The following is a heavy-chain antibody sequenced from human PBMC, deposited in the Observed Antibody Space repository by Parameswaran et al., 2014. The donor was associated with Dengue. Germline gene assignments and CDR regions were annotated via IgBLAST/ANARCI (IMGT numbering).Heavy chain of an antibody. CDR3: ARTRLGYGDYSAYDY. J-gene: IGHJ4*02. CDR2: INAGNGNT. D-gene: IGHD4-17*01. V-gene: IGHV1-3*01. Sequence: WVRQAPGQRLEWMGWINAGNGNTKYSQKFQGRVTITRDTSASTAYMELSSLRSEDTAVYYCARTRLGYGDYSAYDYWGQGTLVTVSS.